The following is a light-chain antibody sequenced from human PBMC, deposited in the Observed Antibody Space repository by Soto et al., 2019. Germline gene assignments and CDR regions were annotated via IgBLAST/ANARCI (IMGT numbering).Light chain of an antibody. J-gene: IGKJ5*01. Sequence: DVVMTQSPLSLPVTLGQPASISCRSSQSLVNRDENTYLSWFQQRPGQSPRRLIYKVSNWDSGVXDEXSGSGSGTDFTLKLSRVEAEDIGVYFRMQGTHWPPTFGQGTRLEIK. CDR3: MQGTHWPPT. CDR1: QSLVNRDENTY. V-gene: IGKV2D-30*01. CDR2: KVS.